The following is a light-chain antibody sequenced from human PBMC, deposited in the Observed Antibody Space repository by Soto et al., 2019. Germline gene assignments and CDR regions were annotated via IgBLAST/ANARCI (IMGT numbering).Light chain of an antibody. CDR1: QSVRTK. Sequence: EMVMTQSPATLSVSLGERATLSCRASQSVRTKLVWYQQKPGQAPRLLIYGASTRATGIPARFSGSGSGIEFVLTIRKLQSEHFAVYYCQQHDQGWTFGQGTKVEIK. J-gene: IGKJ1*01. CDR2: GAS. CDR3: QQHDQGWT. V-gene: IGKV3-15*01.